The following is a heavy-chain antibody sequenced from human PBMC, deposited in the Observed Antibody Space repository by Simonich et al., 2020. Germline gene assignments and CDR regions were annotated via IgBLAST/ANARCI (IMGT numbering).Heavy chain of an antibody. CDR1: GGSISSSSYY. CDR2: IYYSGST. D-gene: IGHD2-8*01. CDR3: ARQRVLMVYAIDY. Sequence: QLQLQESGPGLVKPSETLSLTCTVYGGSISSSSYYWGWIRQPPGKGLEWIGSIYYSGSTYYNPSLKSRVTISVDTSKNQFSLKLSSVTAADTAVYYCARQRVLMVYAIDYWGQGTLVTVSS. J-gene: IGHJ4*02. V-gene: IGHV4-39*01.